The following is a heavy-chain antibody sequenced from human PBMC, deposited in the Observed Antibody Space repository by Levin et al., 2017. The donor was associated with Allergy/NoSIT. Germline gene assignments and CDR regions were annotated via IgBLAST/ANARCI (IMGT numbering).Heavy chain of an antibody. CDR2: ISSGSSTI. D-gene: IGHD2-2*01. CDR3: ARDSPVYCISTSCYATIDAFDI. CDR1: GFTFSSYS. V-gene: IGHV3-48*01. J-gene: IGHJ3*02. Sequence: GGSLRLSCAASGFTFSSYSMNWVRQAPGKGLEWVSYISSGSSTIYYADSVKGRFTISRDNAKNSLHLQTNSLRAEDTAVYYCARDSPVYCISTSCYATIDAFDIWGQGTMVTVTS.